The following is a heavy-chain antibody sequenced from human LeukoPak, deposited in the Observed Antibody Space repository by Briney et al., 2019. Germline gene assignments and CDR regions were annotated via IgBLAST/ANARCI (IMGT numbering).Heavy chain of an antibody. CDR2: ISSSSSYI. D-gene: IGHD2-2*01. J-gene: IGHJ6*02. CDR1: GFTFSSYS. Sequence: GGSLRLSCAASGFTFSSYSMNWVRQAPGKGLEWVSSISSSSSYIYYADSVKGRFTISRDNAKNPLYLQMNSLRAEDTAVYYCARDECSSTSCFEYYYYGMDVWGQGTTVTVSS. CDR3: ARDECSSTSCFEYYYYGMDV. V-gene: IGHV3-21*01.